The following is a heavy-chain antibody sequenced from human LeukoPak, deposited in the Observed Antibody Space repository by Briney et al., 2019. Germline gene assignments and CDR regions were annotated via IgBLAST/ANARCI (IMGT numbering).Heavy chain of an antibody. CDR2: ISGSGGGT. J-gene: IGHJ4*02. D-gene: IGHD5-18*01. CDR3: AKAAGRGYNYGDYFDY. CDR1: GFTFSNSA. V-gene: IGHV3-23*01. Sequence: GSLRLSCAASGFTFSNSAMSWVRQAPGKGLEWVSAISGSGGGTYYADSVQGRFTISRDNSKNTLYVQMNSLRAADTAVYYCAKAAGRGYNYGDYFDYWGQGTLSPSPQ.